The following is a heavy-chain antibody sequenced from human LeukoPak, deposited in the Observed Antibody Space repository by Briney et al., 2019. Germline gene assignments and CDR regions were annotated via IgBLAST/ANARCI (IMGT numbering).Heavy chain of an antibody. Sequence: GASVKVSCKASGYIFTSYGITWVRQAPGQGLEWMGWISGDNGDRKFAQKFQGRVNMTTDTPTSTAYMELRSLTSDDTAFYYCARESVYSSGWYAFDNWGQGSLVTVSS. V-gene: IGHV1-18*01. CDR1: GYIFTSYG. J-gene: IGHJ4*02. CDR2: ISGDNGDR. CDR3: ARESVYSSGWYAFDN. D-gene: IGHD6-19*01.